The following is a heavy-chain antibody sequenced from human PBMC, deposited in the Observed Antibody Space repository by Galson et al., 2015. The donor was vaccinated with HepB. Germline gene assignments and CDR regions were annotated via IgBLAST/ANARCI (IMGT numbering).Heavy chain of an antibody. Sequence: SLRLSCAASGFTFSSYWMSWVRQAPGKGLEWVAVISYDGSNKYYADSVKGRFTISRDNSKNTLYLQMNSLRAEDTAVYYCAKQAPKLGDAFDIWGQGTMVTVSS. CDR1: GFTFSSYW. D-gene: IGHD7-27*01. CDR3: AKQAPKLGDAFDI. V-gene: IGHV3-30*18. J-gene: IGHJ3*02. CDR2: ISYDGSNK.